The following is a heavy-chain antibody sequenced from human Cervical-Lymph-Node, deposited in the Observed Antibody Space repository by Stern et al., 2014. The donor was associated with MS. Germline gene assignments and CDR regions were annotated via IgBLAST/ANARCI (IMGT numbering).Heavy chain of an antibody. Sequence: QVQLQESGPGLVQPSETLSLTCTVSGGSISHYYWSWIRQPPGKGLEWIGYIYYIGTTNYNPSLKSRVTISVDTSKNQFSLRLSSVSVADTAVYYCARHGDTSFVYWGQGTLVTIS. CDR2: IYYIGTT. V-gene: IGHV4-59*08. J-gene: IGHJ4*02. CDR3: ARHGDTSFVY. CDR1: GGSISHYY. D-gene: IGHD2-21*02.